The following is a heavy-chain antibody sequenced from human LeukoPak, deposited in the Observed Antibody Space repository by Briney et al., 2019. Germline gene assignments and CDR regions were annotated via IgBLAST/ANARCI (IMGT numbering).Heavy chain of an antibody. CDR2: INHSGST. V-gene: IGHV4-34*01. D-gene: IGHD6-13*01. J-gene: IGHJ5*02. CDR1: GGSFSGYY. CDR3: ARRFLAAAGRNWFDP. Sequence: PSETLSLTCAVYGGSFSGYYWSWIRQPPGKGLEWIGEINHSGSTNYNPSLKSRVTISVDTSKNQFSLKLSSVTAADTAVYYCARRFLAAAGRNWFDPWGQGTLVTVSS.